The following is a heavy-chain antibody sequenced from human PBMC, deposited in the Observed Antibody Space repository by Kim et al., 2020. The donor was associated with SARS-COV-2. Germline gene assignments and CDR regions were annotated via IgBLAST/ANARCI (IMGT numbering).Heavy chain of an antibody. Sequence: SETLSLTCTVSGGSISSHYWNWIRQSPGKGLEWIGYFFSSGNTNYTPSLESRVTISVDTSKNQISLRVTSVTAADSAVYYCARGALDNYGMDVWGQGTTV. CDR3: ARGALDNYGMDV. V-gene: IGHV4-59*11. CDR2: FFSSGNT. D-gene: IGHD6-6*01. J-gene: IGHJ6*02. CDR1: GGSISSHY.